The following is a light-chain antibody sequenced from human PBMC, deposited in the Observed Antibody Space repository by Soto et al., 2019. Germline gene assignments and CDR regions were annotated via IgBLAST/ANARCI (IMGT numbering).Light chain of an antibody. J-gene: IGKJ3*01. CDR3: QHYGSSPPFT. Sequence: EVGLTQSPGTLSLSPGERATLSCRASQTISSSSLAWYHQKPGQAPRLLIFAASARVTGIPDRFSGSGSGTDFTLTISSLEPEDFAVYYCQHYGSSPPFTFGPGTRVDIK. V-gene: IGKV3-20*01. CDR2: AAS. CDR1: QTISSSS.